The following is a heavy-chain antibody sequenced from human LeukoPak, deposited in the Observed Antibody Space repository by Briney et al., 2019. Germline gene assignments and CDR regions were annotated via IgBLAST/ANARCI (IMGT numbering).Heavy chain of an antibody. V-gene: IGHV4-4*07. CDR3: AREGAEVRGVLVKYYFDY. J-gene: IGHJ4*02. Sequence: SETRSLTCTVSGGSISSYYWSWTRQPAAKGLEWIGRIYTTGSTNYNPSLKSRVTMSVDTSKNQFSLKLTSVTAADTAVYYCAREGAEVRGVLVKYYFDYWGQGALVTVSS. CDR2: IYTTGST. CDR1: GGSISSYY. D-gene: IGHD3-10*01.